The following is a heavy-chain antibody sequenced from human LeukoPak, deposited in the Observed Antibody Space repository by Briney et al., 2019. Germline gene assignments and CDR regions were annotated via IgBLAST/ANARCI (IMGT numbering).Heavy chain of an antibody. D-gene: IGHD6-19*01. V-gene: IGHV3-30*02. Sequence: GGSLRLSCAASGIMFSNYGMHWVRQAPGKGLEWVAFIGYDGSNKDYADSVKGRFTISRDNSRNTLYLQMNSLRVEDTAVYYCARGGIAVAGIDFRWFDPWGQGTLVTVSS. CDR3: ARGGIAVAGIDFRWFDP. CDR2: IGYDGSNK. J-gene: IGHJ5*02. CDR1: GIMFSNYG.